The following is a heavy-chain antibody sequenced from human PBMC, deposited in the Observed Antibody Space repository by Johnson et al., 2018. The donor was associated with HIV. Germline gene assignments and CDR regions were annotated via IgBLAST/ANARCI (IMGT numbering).Heavy chain of an antibody. CDR3: ARRVRRGYSYCWDAFDI. J-gene: IGHJ3*02. CDR1: GFTFDDYG. CDR2: INWNGGST. V-gene: IGHV3-20*04. D-gene: IGHD5-18*01. Sequence: VQVVESGGGVVRPGGSLRLSCAASGFTFDDYGMSWVRQAPGKGLEWVSGINWNGGSTGYADSVKGRFTISRDNAKNSLYLQMNSLRAEDTALYYCARRVRRGYSYCWDAFDIWGQGTMVTVSS.